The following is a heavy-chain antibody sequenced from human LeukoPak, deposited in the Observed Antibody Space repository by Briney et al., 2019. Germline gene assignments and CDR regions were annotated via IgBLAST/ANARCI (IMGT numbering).Heavy chain of an antibody. D-gene: IGHD4-17*01. J-gene: IGHJ4*02. CDR3: ARGGGYGDHDY. CDR1: GGSISSGDYY. Sequence: SETLSLTCTVSGGSISSGDYYWRWIRQPPGKGLEWIGYIYYSGSTYYNPSLKSRVTISVDTSKNQFSLKLSSVTAADTAVYYCARGGGYGDHDYWGQGTLVTVSS. CDR2: IYYSGST. V-gene: IGHV4-30-4*08.